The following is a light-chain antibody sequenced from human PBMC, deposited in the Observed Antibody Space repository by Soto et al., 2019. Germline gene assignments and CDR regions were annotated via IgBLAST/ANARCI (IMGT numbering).Light chain of an antibody. CDR3: ISYAGSNRV. CDR2: EVN. Sequence: QSVLTQPPSASGSPGQSVTISCTGTSSDLGAYNYVSWYQQHPGKAPKLMIYEVNKRPSGVPDRFSGSKSGNTASLTVSGLQAEDEADYYCISYAGSNRVFXTGTKVTVL. CDR1: SSDLGAYNY. J-gene: IGLJ1*01. V-gene: IGLV2-8*01.